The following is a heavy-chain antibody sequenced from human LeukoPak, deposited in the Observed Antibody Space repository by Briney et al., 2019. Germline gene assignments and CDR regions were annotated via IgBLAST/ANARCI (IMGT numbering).Heavy chain of an antibody. CDR3: ARDHGSSGWYETVDY. D-gene: IGHD6-19*01. Sequence: GRSLRLSCAASGFTFSNYGMHWVRQAPGKGLEWVAVISYDGNNKYYADSVKGRFTISRDNSKNTLYLQMNSLRVEDTAVYYCARDHGSSGWYETVDYWGQGTLVTVSS. J-gene: IGHJ4*02. CDR1: GFTFSNYG. V-gene: IGHV3-30*19. CDR2: ISYDGNNK.